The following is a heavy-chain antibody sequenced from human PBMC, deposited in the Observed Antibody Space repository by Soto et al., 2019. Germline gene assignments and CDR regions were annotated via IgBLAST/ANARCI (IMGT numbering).Heavy chain of an antibody. CDR1: GFTFRSYS. J-gene: IGHJ4*02. D-gene: IGHD3-10*01. V-gene: IGHV3-21*01. CDR3: ARVGLNTVYFDY. CDR2: ISSSSSYI. Sequence: PGGSLRLSCAASGFTFRSYSMNWVRQAPGKGLEWVSSISSSSSYIYYADSVKGRFTITRDNAKNSLYLQMNSLRAEDTAVYYCARVGLNTVYFDYWGQGTLVTVSS.